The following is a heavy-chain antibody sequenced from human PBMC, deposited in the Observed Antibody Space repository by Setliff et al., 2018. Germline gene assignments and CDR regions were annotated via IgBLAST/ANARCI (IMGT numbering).Heavy chain of an antibody. Sequence: PSETLSLTCTVSGYSISSGYIWGWIRQPPGKGLEWVGNIGHTGSINYNPSLKSRLTISRDTSKNQASLKLNSVTATDTAVYYCARDLGHGGDSDYWGQGIQVTVSS. CDR1: GYSISSGYI. J-gene: IGHJ4*02. D-gene: IGHD4-17*01. V-gene: IGHV4-38-2*02. CDR3: ARDLGHGGDSDY. CDR2: IGHTGSI.